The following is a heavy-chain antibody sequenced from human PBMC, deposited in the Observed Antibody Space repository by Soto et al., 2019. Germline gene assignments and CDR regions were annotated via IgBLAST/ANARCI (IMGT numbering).Heavy chain of an antibody. J-gene: IGHJ6*02. V-gene: IGHV2-5*02. CDR3: IQSRCGGDCLQSYAAYYYYGMDV. CDR2: ISWDDDK. Sequence: QITLKESGPTLVNPTQTLTLSCTFSAFSLSTGGVGVGWIRQPPGKALEWLALISWDDDKRYSPSLRSRLTITKDTAKNQVGLTMTTMDPVETATYYCIQSRCGGDCLQSYAAYYYYGMDVWGQGTTVTVSS. CDR1: AFSLSTGGVG. D-gene: IGHD2-21*02.